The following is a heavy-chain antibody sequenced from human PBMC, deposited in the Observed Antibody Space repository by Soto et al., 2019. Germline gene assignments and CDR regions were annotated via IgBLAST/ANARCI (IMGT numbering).Heavy chain of an antibody. CDR3: ARDHSNGGFDI. CDR1: GFTLRDFY. D-gene: IGHD4-4*01. Sequence: QVQLVESGGGLVKAGESLRLSCAASGFTLRDFYMTWMRQTPGKGLEWVSYISNSGSSMSYADSVKGRFTTSRDNAKNSLYLQMNSLRAEDTAVYYCARDHSNGGFDIWGQGTMVTVSS. CDR2: ISNSGSSM. J-gene: IGHJ3*02. V-gene: IGHV3-11*01.